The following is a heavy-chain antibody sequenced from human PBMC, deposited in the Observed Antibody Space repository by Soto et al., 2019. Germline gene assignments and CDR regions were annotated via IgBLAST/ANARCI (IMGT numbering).Heavy chain of an antibody. J-gene: IGHJ6*02. CDR2: ISSSGGST. V-gene: IGHV3-23*01. CDR3: MRPAPRGRHYFYFGMDV. CDR1: GFTFSSYA. Sequence: EVQLLESGGGLVQPGGSLRLSCAASGFTFSSYAMSWVRQASGKGLEWVSGISSSGGSTYYADSVKGRFTISRDNSKNTLFLRMNRPRLEDTAVYYCMRPAPRGRHYFYFGMDVWGQGTTVTVSS. D-gene: IGHD3-10*01.